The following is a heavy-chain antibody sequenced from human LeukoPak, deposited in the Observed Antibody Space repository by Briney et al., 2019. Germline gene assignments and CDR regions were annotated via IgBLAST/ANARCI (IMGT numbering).Heavy chain of an antibody. Sequence: GGSLRLSCAASGFTFSSYAMHWVRQAPGKGLEWVAVISYDGNNKYYADSVKGQFTISRDNSKNTLYLQMNSLGAEDTAVYYCAKVAPYGNYVFDRWGQGTLVTVSS. CDR3: AKVAPYGNYVFDR. CDR2: ISYDGNNK. D-gene: IGHD3-10*02. J-gene: IGHJ4*02. CDR1: GFTFSSYA. V-gene: IGHV3-30-3*01.